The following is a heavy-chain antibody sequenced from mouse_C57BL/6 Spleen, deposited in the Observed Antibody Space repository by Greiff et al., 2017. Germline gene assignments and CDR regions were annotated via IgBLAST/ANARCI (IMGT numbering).Heavy chain of an antibody. CDR1: GYTFTDYT. CDR3: AKYDYDVGIAY. V-gene: IGHV1-22*01. D-gene: IGHD2-4*01. J-gene: IGHJ3*01. CDR2: LNPNNGGT. Sequence: VQLQQSGPELVKPGASVKMSCKASGYTFTDYTMHWVKQRHGKSLEWIGYLNPNNGGTSYNQKFKGKATLTVNKSSSTAYMELRSLTSEDSAVYYCAKYDYDVGIAYWGQGTLVTVSA.